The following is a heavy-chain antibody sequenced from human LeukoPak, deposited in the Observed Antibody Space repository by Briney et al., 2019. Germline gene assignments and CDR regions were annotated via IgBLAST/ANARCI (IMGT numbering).Heavy chain of an antibody. V-gene: IGHV1-2*02. CDR2: IYPCSGDT. D-gene: IGHD6-6*01. Sequence: ASVKVSCEASGYTFTGYYIHWVRQAPGQGLEWMGWIYPCSGDTNYAQNFQGRVTMTRDTSISTAYMELSSLKSDDTAVYYCARDRNSGSSLDIWGQGTMLTVSS. CDR3: ARDRNSGSSLDI. J-gene: IGHJ3*02. CDR1: GYTFTGYY.